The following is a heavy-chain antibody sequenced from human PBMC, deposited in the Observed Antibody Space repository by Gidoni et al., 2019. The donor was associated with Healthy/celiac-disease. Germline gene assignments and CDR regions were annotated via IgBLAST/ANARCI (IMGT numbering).Heavy chain of an antibody. Sequence: QVQLQESGPGLVKPSATLSLTCAVSGYSISSGSYWGWIRQPPGKGLEWIGSIYHSGSTYYNPSLKSRVTRSVDTSKNQFSLKLSSVTAADTAVYYCARVKRITMIVVVMNAFDIWGQGTMVTVSS. CDR1: GYSISSGSY. D-gene: IGHD3-22*01. CDR2: IYHSGST. CDR3: ARVKRITMIVVVMNAFDI. J-gene: IGHJ3*02. V-gene: IGHV4-38-2*01.